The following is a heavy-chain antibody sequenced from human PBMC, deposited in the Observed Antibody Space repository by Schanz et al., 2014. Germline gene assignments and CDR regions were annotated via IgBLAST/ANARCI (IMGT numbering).Heavy chain of an antibody. CDR1: GFTFSSYG. V-gene: IGHV3-NL1*01. CDR2: ISSGSSYA. Sequence: QVQLVESGGGVVQPGRSLRLSCAASGFTFSSYGMHWVRQAPGKGLEWVSDISSGSSYANYADSVKGRFTISRDNSKNTLYLQMNRLRAEDTAVYYCASGVHVSSLQKGLQFWGRGTLVIVSS. J-gene: IGHJ1*01. D-gene: IGHD3-10*01. CDR3: ASGVHVSSLQKGLQF.